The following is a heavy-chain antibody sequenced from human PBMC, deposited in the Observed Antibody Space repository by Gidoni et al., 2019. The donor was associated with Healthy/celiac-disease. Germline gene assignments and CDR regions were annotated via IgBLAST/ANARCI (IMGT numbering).Heavy chain of an antibody. CDR1: VGSIRSGGSY. CDR3: ARELVSGERSLVDY. J-gene: IGHJ4*02. V-gene: IGHV4-31*03. D-gene: IGHD3-10*01. Sequence: QVQLQDSGPGLVKPSRPLSLPLTFSVGSIRSGGSYWSWIRQHPGKGLEWIGYIYYSGSTYSNPSLKSRVTISVDTSKNQFSLKLSSVTAADTAVYYCARELVSGERSLVDYWGQGTLVTVSS. CDR2: IYYSGST.